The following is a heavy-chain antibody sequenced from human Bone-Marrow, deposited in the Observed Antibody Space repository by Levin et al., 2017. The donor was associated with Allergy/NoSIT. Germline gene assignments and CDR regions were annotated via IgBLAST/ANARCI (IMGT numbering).Heavy chain of an antibody. D-gene: IGHD6-13*01. Sequence: TLSLTCAISGDSVSSDRVAWNWIRQSPSRGLEWLGRTYYKSKWYNDYAVSVKSRITINPDTSNNQFSLQLNSVTPEDTAVYYCARDGGLTAAGTRFDYWGQGTLVTVSS. CDR3: ARDGGLTAAGTRFDY. CDR1: GDSVSSDRVA. CDR2: TYYKSKWYN. J-gene: IGHJ4*02. V-gene: IGHV6-1*01.